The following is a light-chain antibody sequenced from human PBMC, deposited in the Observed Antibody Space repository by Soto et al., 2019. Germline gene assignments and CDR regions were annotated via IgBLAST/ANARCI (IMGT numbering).Light chain of an antibody. V-gene: IGKV3-15*01. CDR1: QSVSSS. CDR2: GAS. Sequence: EIVMTQSPATLSVSPGERATLSCRASQSVSSSLAWFQQKPGQAPRLLIYGASTRATDIPARFSGSGSGTEFTLTISSLQSEDFAVYYCQQYNNWPPENTFGQGTQLEIK. CDR3: QQYNNWPPENT. J-gene: IGKJ2*01.